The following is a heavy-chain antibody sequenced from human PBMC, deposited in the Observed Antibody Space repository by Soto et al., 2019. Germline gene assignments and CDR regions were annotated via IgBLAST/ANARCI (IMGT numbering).Heavy chain of an antibody. V-gene: IGHV3-7*03. CDR1: GFTFSSYW. CDR3: ARDIYSSSWLYYYYYGMDV. Sequence: GGSLRLSCAASGFTFSSYWMSWVRQAPGKGLEWVANIKQDGSEKYYVDSVKGRFTISRDNAKNSLYLQMNSLRAEDTAVYYCARDIYSSSWLYYYYYGMDVWGQGTTVTVSS. CDR2: IKQDGSEK. J-gene: IGHJ6*02. D-gene: IGHD6-13*01.